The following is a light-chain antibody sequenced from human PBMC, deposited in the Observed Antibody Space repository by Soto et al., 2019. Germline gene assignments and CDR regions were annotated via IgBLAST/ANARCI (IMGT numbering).Light chain of an antibody. J-gene: IGKJ1*01. Sequence: DIVMTQSPDSLAVSLGERATINCESSQNVLYSPNNKNYLAWYQQKPGQPLKLLISWASTRESGVPDRFSGSGSGTDFTLTISSLQAEDVAVYYCQQYYSTPRTFGQGTKVEIK. V-gene: IGKV4-1*01. CDR2: WAS. CDR1: QNVLYSPNNKNY. CDR3: QQYYSTPRT.